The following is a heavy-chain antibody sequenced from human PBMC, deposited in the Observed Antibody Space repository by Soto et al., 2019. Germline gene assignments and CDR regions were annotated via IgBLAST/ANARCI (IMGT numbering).Heavy chain of an antibody. D-gene: IGHD3-10*01. J-gene: IGHJ4*02. Sequence: LSLTCTVSGGSISSGGYYWSWIRQHPGKGLEWIGYIYYSGSTYYNPSLKSRVTISVDTSKNQFSLKLSSVTAADTAVYYCARDRRGCRGYYGSGSCGYFDYWGQGTLVTVSS. V-gene: IGHV4-31*03. CDR1: GGSISSGGYY. CDR2: IYYSGST. CDR3: ARDRRGCRGYYGSGSCGYFDY.